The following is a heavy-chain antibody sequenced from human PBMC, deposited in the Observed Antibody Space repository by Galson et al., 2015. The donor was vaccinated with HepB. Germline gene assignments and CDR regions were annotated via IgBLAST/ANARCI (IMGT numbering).Heavy chain of an antibody. V-gene: IGHV4-39*07. CDR3: ARLFAARMRPNYYMDV. CDR1: GGSISSGGYY. CDR2: INHSGST. Sequence: ETLSLTCTVSGGSISSGGYYWSWIRQPPGKGLEWIGEINHSGSTNYNPSLKSRVTISVDTSKNQFSLKLSSVTAADTAVYYCARLFAARMRPNYYMDVWGKGTTVTVSS. J-gene: IGHJ6*03. D-gene: IGHD6-6*01.